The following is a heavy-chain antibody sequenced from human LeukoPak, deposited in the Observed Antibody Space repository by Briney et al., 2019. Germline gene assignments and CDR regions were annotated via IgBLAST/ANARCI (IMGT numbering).Heavy chain of an antibody. V-gene: IGHV1-46*01. CDR1: GYTFTYRY. CDR3: ARSKYCSSTSCYRLSSEYYMDV. D-gene: IGHD2-2*02. Sequence: ASVKVSCKASGYTFTYRYLHWVRQAPGQGLEWMGIINPSGGSTSYAQKFQGRVTMTRDTSTSTVYMELSSLRSEDTAVYYCARSKYCSSTSCYRLSSEYYMDVWGKGTTVTISS. J-gene: IGHJ6*03. CDR2: INPSGGST.